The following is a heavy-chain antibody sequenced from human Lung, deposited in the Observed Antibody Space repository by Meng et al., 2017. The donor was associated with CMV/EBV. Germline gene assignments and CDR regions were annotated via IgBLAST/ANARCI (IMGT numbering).Heavy chain of an antibody. CDR2: ISSSSSFI. J-gene: IGHJ6*02. CDR3: ARESSGSFVLDV. D-gene: IGHD3-22*01. V-gene: IGHV3-21*01. CDR1: GFTFSGYS. Sequence: GGSXRLSCAASGFTFSGYSMIWVRQAPGKGLEWVSTISSSSSFISYVDSVKGRFTLSRDNAENSLYLHMNGLRAEDTAVYFCARESSGSFVLDVWGQGPTVTVSS.